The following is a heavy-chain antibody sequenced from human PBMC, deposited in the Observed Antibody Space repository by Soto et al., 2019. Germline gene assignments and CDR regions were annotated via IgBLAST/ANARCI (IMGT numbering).Heavy chain of an antibody. D-gene: IGHD3-22*01. CDR3: PRALGVGHGYYYHY. CDR1: GGSISSSNC. CDR2: IYHRGST. J-gene: IGHJ4*02. V-gene: IGHV4-4*02. Sequence: SETLSLTCTVSGGSISSSNCWSCVRQPPGKGLEWIGEIYHRGSTNYNPSLKTRVTISVDKSKYPYSLKLRSVTAADTAVYYCPRALGVGHGYYYHYWGQGTPVTVSS.